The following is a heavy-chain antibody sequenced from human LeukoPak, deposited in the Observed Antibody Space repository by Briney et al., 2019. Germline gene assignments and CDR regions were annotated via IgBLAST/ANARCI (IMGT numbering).Heavy chain of an antibody. D-gene: IGHD3-10*01. Sequence: GGSLRLSCAASGFNFDDHAMHWVRQAPGKGLEWVSGISWNSGNIGYADSVKGRLTISRDNAKNSLYLQMNSLRAEDMALYYCAKGSYFGSPFGYWGQGTLVTVSS. V-gene: IGHV3-9*03. CDR3: AKGSYFGSPFGY. CDR1: GFNFDDHA. J-gene: IGHJ4*02. CDR2: ISWNSGNI.